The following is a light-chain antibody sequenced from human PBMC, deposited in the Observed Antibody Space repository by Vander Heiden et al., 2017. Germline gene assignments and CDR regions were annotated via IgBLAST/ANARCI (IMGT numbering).Light chain of an antibody. CDR3: CSYAGSFRV. CDR1: SSDVGGYNY. J-gene: IGLJ1*01. V-gene: IGLV2-11*01. Sequence: QSALTQPRSVSGFPGQSVTISCTGTSSDVGGYNYVSWYQQHPGKAPKLMIYDVNKRPSGVPDRFSGSKSDNTASLTISGLQAEDEADYYCCSYAGSFRVFGTGTKVTVL. CDR2: DVN.